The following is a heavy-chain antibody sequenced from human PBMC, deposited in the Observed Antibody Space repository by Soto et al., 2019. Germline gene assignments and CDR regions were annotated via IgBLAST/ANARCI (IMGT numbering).Heavy chain of an antibody. J-gene: IGHJ4*02. CDR2: ISGSGGST. Sequence: EVQLLESGGGLVQPGGSLRLSCAASGFTFSSYAMSWVRQAPGKGLEWVSAISGSGGSTYYADSVKGRFTISRDNSKNTLYLQMNSLRAEDTAVYYCAKHLPVVVPAAAYSHYFDYWGQGTLVTVSS. V-gene: IGHV3-23*01. CDR3: AKHLPVVVPAAAYSHYFDY. CDR1: GFTFSSYA. D-gene: IGHD2-2*01.